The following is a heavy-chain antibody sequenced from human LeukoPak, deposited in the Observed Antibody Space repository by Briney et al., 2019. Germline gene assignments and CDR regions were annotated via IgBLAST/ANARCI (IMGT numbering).Heavy chain of an antibody. Sequence: PGGSLRLSCVASGFTSSTYAMTWVRQAPGKGLEWISVISYNGGSTNYADSVKGRFTISRDNSKNTLYLQMNSLRAEDTAVYYCAKERWQVWSQFDYWGRGTLVTVSS. J-gene: IGHJ4*02. CDR3: AKERWQVWSQFDY. V-gene: IGHV3-23*01. CDR2: ISYNGGST. CDR1: GFTSSTYA. D-gene: IGHD3-10*01.